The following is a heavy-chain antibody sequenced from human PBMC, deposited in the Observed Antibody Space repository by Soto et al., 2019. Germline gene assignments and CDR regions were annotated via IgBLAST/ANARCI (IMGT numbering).Heavy chain of an antibody. D-gene: IGHD3-9*01. V-gene: IGHV4-4*07. CDR1: GVSIKTYY. CDR2: IYTTGSA. Sequence: QVQLQESGPGLVKPSETLSLTCAVSGVSIKTYYWSWIRQPAGKGLEWIGRIYTTGSANHNPSLKSRFTMTVESSKNQVSLKLTSVTAADAGVYYCARDDSYDSNNWFDPWGQGILVTVSS. CDR3: ARDDSYDSNNWFDP. J-gene: IGHJ5*02.